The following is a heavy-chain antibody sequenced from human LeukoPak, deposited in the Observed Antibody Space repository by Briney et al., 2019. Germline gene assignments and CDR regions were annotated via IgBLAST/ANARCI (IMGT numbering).Heavy chain of an antibody. V-gene: IGHV4-39*02. J-gene: IGHJ4*02. CDR3: AREGGPYRPLDY. Sequence: SETLSLTCTVSGGSISSGGYYWSWIRQPPGKGLEWIGSIYYSGSTYYNPSLKSRVTISVDTPKNQFSLKLSSVTAADTAVYYCAREGGPYRPLDYSGQGTLVTVAS. CDR2: IYYSGST. CDR1: GGSISSGGYY.